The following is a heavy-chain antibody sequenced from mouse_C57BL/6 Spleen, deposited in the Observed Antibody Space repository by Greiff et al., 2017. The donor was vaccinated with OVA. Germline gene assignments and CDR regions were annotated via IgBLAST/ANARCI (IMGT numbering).Heavy chain of an antibody. D-gene: IGHD3-1*01. J-gene: IGHJ2*01. V-gene: IGHV1-50*01. Sequence: QVQLQQPGAELVKPGASVKLSCKASGYTFTSYWMQWVKQRPGQGLEWIGEIDPYDSYTNYNQKFKGKATLTVDTSSSTAYMQLSSLTSEDSAVYYCARSGDPYYFDYWGQGTTLTVSS. CDR2: IDPYDSYT. CDR3: ARSGDPYYFDY. CDR1: GYTFTSYW.